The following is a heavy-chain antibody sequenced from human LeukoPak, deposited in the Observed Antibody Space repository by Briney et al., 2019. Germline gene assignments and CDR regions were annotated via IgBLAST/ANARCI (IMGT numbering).Heavy chain of an antibody. CDR3: ARDLMYQLPHNWFDP. CDR1: GFTFSNYA. Sequence: GGSLRLSCAASGFTFSNYAMHWVRQAPGKGLEWVSGISWNSGSIGYADSVKGRFTISRDNAKNSLYLQMNSLRSEDTAVYYCARDLMYQLPHNWFDPWGQGTLVTVSS. CDR2: ISWNSGSI. J-gene: IGHJ5*02. V-gene: IGHV3-9*01. D-gene: IGHD2-2*01.